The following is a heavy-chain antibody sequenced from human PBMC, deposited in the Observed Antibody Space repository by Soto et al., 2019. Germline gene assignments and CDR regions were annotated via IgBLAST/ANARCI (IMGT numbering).Heavy chain of an antibody. CDR1: GYTLTELS. J-gene: IGHJ4*02. D-gene: IGHD4-17*01. Sequence: ASVKVSCKVSGYTLTELSMHWVRQAPGKGLEWMGGFDPEDGETIYAQKFQGRVTMTEDTSTDTAYMELSSLRSEDTAVYYCATSPPDYGGIAYWGQGTLVTVSS. V-gene: IGHV1-24*01. CDR3: ATSPPDYGGIAY. CDR2: FDPEDGET.